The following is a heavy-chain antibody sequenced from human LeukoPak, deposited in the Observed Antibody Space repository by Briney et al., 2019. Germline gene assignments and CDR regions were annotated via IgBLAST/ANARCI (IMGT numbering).Heavy chain of an antibody. CDR2: IYTSGST. CDR3: ARDRTVVPAAILDYFYYYMDV. D-gene: IGHD2-2*01. J-gene: IGHJ6*03. Sequence: SQTLSLTCTVSGGSISSGGYYWTWIRQPAGKGLEWIGRIYTSGSTNYNPSLTSRVTISVDTSKNQFSLKLSSVTAADTAVYYCARDRTVVPAAILDYFYYYMDVWGKGTTVTVSS. V-gene: IGHV4-61*02. CDR1: GGSISSGGYY.